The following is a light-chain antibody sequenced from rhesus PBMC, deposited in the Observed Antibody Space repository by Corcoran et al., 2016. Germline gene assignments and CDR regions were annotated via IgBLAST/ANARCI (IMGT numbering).Light chain of an antibody. CDR3: VQYDSDPIT. CDR2: KAS. J-gene: IGKJ3*01. V-gene: IGKV1-74*01. CDR1: ENVNNY. Sequence: DIQMTQSPSSLSASVGDRVTITCRTSENVNNYLNLYQQKPGKAPKLLIYKASTLQSGVPSRFSGSGYGTEYTFTISSLQPEDFGTDYCVQYDSDPITFGPGTKLDIK.